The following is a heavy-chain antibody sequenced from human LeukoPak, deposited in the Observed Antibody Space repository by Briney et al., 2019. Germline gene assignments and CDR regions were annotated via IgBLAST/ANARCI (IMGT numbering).Heavy chain of an antibody. Sequence: SVKVSCKASGGTFSSYAISWVRQAPGQGLAWMGRIIPILGIANYAQKFQGRLTITADKSTSTAYMELSSLRSEDTAVYYCATHYYDSSGYIDYWGQGTLVSVSS. CDR3: ATHYYDSSGYIDY. CDR1: GGTFSSYA. V-gene: IGHV1-69*04. CDR2: IIPILGIA. D-gene: IGHD3-22*01. J-gene: IGHJ4*02.